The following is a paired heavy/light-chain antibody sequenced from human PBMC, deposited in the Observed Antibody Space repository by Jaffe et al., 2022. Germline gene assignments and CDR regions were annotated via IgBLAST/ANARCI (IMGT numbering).Light chain of an antibody. CDR1: SSDVGGYNY. J-gene: IGLJ2*01. V-gene: IGLV2-8*01. Sequence: QSALTQPPSASGSPGQSVTISCTGTSSDVGGYNYVSWYQQHPGKAPKLMIYEVSKRPSGVPDRFSGSKSGNTASLTVSGLQAEDEADYYCSSYAGSNCHVVFGGGTKLTVL. CDR3: SSYAGSNCHVV. CDR2: EVS.
Heavy chain of an antibody. Sequence: QVQLVQSGAEVKKPGSSVKVSCKASGGTFSSYAISWVRQAPGQGLEWMGGIIPIFGTANYAQKFQGRVTITADESTSTAYMELSSLRSEDTAVYYCASNELRYFDWLLNSYYYYYMDVWGKGTTVTVSS. D-gene: IGHD3-9*01. J-gene: IGHJ6*03. CDR3: ASNELRYFDWLLNSYYYYYMDV. CDR2: IIPIFGTA. CDR1: GGTFSSYA. V-gene: IGHV1-69*01.